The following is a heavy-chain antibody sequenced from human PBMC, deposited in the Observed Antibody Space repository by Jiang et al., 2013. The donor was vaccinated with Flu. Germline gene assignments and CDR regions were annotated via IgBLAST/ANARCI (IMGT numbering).Heavy chain of an antibody. D-gene: IGHD6-19*01. CDR1: GFTFSSYW. Sequence: LVQPGGPVRLSCAASGFTFSSYWMSWVRQAPGKGLEWVANIKQDGSEKYYVDSVKGRFTISRDNAKNSLYLQMNSLRAEDTAVYYCARHRIAVAGYLDYWGQGTLVTVSS. CDR2: IKQDGSEK. V-gene: IGHV3-7*03. CDR3: ARHRIAVAGYLDY. J-gene: IGHJ4*02.